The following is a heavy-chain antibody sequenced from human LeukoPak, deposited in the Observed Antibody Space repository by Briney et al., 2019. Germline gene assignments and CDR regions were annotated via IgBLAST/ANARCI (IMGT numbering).Heavy chain of an antibody. CDR2: ISAYNGNT. V-gene: IGHV1-18*04. Sequence: ASVKVSCKASGYTFTGYYMHWVRQAPGQGLEWMGWISAYNGNTNYAQKLQGRVTMTTDTSTSTAYMELRSLRTEDTALYYCAKGKNTGSYLSHVDYWGQGTLVTVSS. CDR3: AKGKNTGSYLSHVDY. J-gene: IGHJ4*02. CDR1: GYTFTGYY. D-gene: IGHD3-10*01.